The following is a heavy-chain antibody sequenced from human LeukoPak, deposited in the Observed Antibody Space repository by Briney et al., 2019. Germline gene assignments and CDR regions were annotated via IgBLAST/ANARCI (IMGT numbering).Heavy chain of an antibody. Sequence: PSETLSLTCAVSGDSNTANYYYWGWIRQPPGKGLEWIGSIYYSGSTYYNPSLKSRVTISVDTSKNQFSLKLSSVTAADTAVYYCARPGPLDAFDIWGQGTMVTVSS. CDR2: IYYSGST. V-gene: IGHV4-39*01. CDR1: GDSNTANYYY. J-gene: IGHJ3*02. CDR3: ARPGPLDAFDI.